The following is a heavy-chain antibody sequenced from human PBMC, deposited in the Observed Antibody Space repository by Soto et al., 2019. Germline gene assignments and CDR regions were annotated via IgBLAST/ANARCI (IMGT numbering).Heavy chain of an antibody. J-gene: IGHJ3*02. CDR3: ARGGSDFWSGYYRVEGSAFDI. CDR1: GGSVSSGSYY. Sequence: SETLSLTCTVSGGSVSSGSYYWSWIRQPPGKGLEWIGYIYYSGSTNYNPSLKSRVTISVDTSKNQFSLKLSSVTAADTAVYYCARGGSDFWSGYYRVEGSAFDIWGQGTMVTVSS. D-gene: IGHD3-3*01. V-gene: IGHV4-61*01. CDR2: IYYSGST.